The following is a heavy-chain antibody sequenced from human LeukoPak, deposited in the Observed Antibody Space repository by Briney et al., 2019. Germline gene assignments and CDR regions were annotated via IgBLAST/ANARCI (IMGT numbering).Heavy chain of an antibody. CDR3: ARAGIAARRVYYYMDV. D-gene: IGHD6-6*01. V-gene: IGHV3-48*04. J-gene: IGHJ6*03. CDR2: IGSSSSTI. Sequence: GGSLRLSCAASGFTFSSYSMNWVRQAPGKGLEWVSYIGSSSSTIYYADSVKGRFTISRDNAKNSLYLQMNSLRAEDTAVYYCARAGIAARRVYYYMDVWGKGTTVTVSS. CDR1: GFTFSSYS.